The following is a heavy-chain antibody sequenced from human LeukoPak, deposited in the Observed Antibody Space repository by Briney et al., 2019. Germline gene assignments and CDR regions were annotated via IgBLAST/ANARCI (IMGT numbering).Heavy chain of an antibody. J-gene: IGHJ4*02. D-gene: IGHD3-22*01. Sequence: PGGSLRLSCVFSGFTFSNYWMSWVRQAPGKGLEWVANIKQDESEKHYVDSVKGRFTISRDNSKNTLYLQMNSLRAEDTAVYYCARDRDYDSSGLFYWGQGTLVTVSS. V-gene: IGHV3-7*01. CDR3: ARDRDYDSSGLFY. CDR1: GFTFSNYW. CDR2: IKQDESEK.